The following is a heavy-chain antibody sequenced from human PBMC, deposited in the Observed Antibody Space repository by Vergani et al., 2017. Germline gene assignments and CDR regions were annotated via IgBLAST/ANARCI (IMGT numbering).Heavy chain of an antibody. J-gene: IGHJ5*02. CDR3: ARWAGGITMIPSGGFDP. D-gene: IGHD3-22*01. CDR1: GTSISGSSDY. V-gene: IGHV4-39*01. Sequence: QLQLQESGPGLLKPSETLSLTCSVSGTSISGSSDYWGWIRQPPGKGLEWIGSIFYTGTSYYNPSLESRATNSVDTSKNQFSLKLSSVTAADTAVYYCARWAGGITMIPSGGFDPWGQGTLVTVSS. CDR2: IFYTGTS.